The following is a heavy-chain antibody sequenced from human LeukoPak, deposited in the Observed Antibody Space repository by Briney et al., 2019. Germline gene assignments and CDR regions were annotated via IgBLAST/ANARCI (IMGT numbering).Heavy chain of an antibody. Sequence: SETLSLTCTVSGGSISSDSYYWSWIRQPVGKGLEWIGRIYTSGSTNYNPSLKSRVTISVDTSKNQFSLKLNSVTAADTAVYYCASSRYSSSHFDYWGQGTLVTVSS. V-gene: IGHV4-61*02. CDR1: GGSISSDSYY. CDR2: IYTSGST. D-gene: IGHD6-6*01. CDR3: ASSRYSSSHFDY. J-gene: IGHJ4*02.